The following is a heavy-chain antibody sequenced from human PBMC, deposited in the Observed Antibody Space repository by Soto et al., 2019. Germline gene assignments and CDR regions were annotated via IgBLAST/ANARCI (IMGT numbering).Heavy chain of an antibody. D-gene: IGHD2-21*01. V-gene: IGHV3-33*01. CDR2: IWYDGSNK. Sequence: SLRLSCAASGFTFSSYGMHWVRQAPGKGLEWVAVIWYDGSNKYYADSVKGRFTISRDNSKNTLYLQMNSLRAEDTAVDYCAREGGGDYFDYWGQGTLVTVSS. J-gene: IGHJ4*02. CDR3: AREGGGDYFDY. CDR1: GFTFSSYG.